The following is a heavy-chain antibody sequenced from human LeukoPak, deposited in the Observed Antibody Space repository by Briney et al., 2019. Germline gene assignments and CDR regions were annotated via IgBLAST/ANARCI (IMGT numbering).Heavy chain of an antibody. J-gene: IGHJ4*02. CDR1: GFTFSSYA. CDR3: ARVTCSSSTSCATVDF. CDR2: ISYDGSNK. Sequence: GGSLRLSCAASGFTFSSYAMHWVRQAPGKGLEWVAVISYDGSNKYCADSVKGRFTISRDNAKNALYLQMNSLRAEDTAVYYCARVTCSSSTSCATVDFWGQGTLVTVSS. V-gene: IGHV3-30*04. D-gene: IGHD2-2*01.